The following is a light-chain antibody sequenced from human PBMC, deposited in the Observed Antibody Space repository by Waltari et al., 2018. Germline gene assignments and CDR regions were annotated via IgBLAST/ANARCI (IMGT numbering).Light chain of an antibody. CDR1: RNLRRTR. V-gene: IGKV3-20*01. J-gene: IGKJ2*01. Sequence: GWTQSPGPLSLPPGEGAPLSCRASRNLRRTRFAWYQLKPGQAARLLIYAASIRATASPHRFSGSGSATDFSLTISRVEPEDFSVYYCQQYGSSILYTFGQGTKLEIQ. CDR3: QQYGSSILYT. CDR2: AAS.